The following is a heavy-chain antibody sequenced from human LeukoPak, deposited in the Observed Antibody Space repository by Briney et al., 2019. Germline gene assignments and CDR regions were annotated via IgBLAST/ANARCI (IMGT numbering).Heavy chain of an antibody. V-gene: IGHV3-11*01. Sequence: PGGSLRLSCAASGFTSSDYYMTWIRQPPGKGPEWISYISSSGGTTTYVDSVKGRFTISRDNAKNSLYLQMNSLRADDTAVYYCAKHTGTSRLTKDYWGQGTLVTVSS. J-gene: IGHJ4*02. CDR2: ISSSGGTT. CDR3: AKHTGTSRLTKDY. CDR1: GFTSSDYY. D-gene: IGHD1-7*01.